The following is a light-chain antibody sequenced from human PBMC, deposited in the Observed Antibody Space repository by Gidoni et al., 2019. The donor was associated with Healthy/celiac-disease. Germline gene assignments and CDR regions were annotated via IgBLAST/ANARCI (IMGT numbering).Light chain of an antibody. V-gene: IGKV1-39*01. CDR1: QSIRSY. CDR3: QQSYSTPPLT. J-gene: IGKJ4*01. CDR2: AAS. Sequence: DIQMTQSRSSPSASVGDRVTITCRASQSIRSYLNWYQQKPGKAPKLLIYAASSLQSGVPSRFSGSGSGTEFTLTISSLQPEDFATYFCQQSYSTPPLTFGGGTKVEIK.